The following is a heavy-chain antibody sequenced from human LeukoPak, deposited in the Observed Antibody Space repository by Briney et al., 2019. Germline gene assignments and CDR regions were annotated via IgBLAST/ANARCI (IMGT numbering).Heavy chain of an antibody. CDR1: GFTFSSYS. D-gene: IGHD6-13*01. Sequence: GGSLRLSCAASGFTFSSYSMNWVRQAPGKGLEWVGRTGNKANSYTTEYAASVKGRFTISRDDSKNSLYLQMNSLKTEDTAVYYCASSWYGAFDIWGQGTMVTVSS. CDR2: TGNKANSYTT. CDR3: ASSWYGAFDI. J-gene: IGHJ3*02. V-gene: IGHV3-72*01.